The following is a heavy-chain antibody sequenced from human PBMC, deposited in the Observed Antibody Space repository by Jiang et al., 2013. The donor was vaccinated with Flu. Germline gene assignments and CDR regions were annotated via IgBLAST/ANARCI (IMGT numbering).Heavy chain of an antibody. Sequence: GAEVKKPGASVKVSCKASGYTFSSYYIHWVRQAPGQGLEWMGTVNPSGGDTSYAQKLQGRVTMTRDTSTSTVYMELSSLRSEGTAVYYCASIAVAGPFDYWGQGTLVTVSS. J-gene: IGHJ4*02. CDR3: ASIAVAGPFDY. V-gene: IGHV1-46*01. CDR1: GYTFSSYY. D-gene: IGHD6-19*01. CDR2: VNPSGGDT.